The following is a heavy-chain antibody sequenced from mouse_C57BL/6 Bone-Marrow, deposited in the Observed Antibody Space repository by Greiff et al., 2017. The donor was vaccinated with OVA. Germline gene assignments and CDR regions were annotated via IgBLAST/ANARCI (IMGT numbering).Heavy chain of an antibody. D-gene: IGHD2-4*01. Sequence: VQLQQSGAELVRPGASVKLSCKASGYTFTDYYINWVKQRPGQGLEWIARIYPGSGNTYYTEKFKGKATLTAEKSSSTAYMQLSSLTSEDSAVYFCARWMISTGYWYFGVWGTGTTVTVSS. CDR1: GYTFTDYY. J-gene: IGHJ1*03. CDR2: IYPGSGNT. V-gene: IGHV1-76*01. CDR3: ARWMISTGYWYFGV.